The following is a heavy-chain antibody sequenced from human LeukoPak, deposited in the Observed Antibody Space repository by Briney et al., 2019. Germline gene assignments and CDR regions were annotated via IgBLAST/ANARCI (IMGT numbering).Heavy chain of an antibody. D-gene: IGHD3-22*01. V-gene: IGHV3-23*01. CDR1: GFTFSSYA. Sequence: GGSLRLSCAASGFTFSSYAMSWVRQAPGKGLEWVSGISGSGDNTYYADSVKGRFTISRDNSKNTLYLQMNSLRAEDTAVYYCARDLYDSSGYGYWGQGTLVTVSS. J-gene: IGHJ4*02. CDR3: ARDLYDSSGYGY. CDR2: ISGSGDNT.